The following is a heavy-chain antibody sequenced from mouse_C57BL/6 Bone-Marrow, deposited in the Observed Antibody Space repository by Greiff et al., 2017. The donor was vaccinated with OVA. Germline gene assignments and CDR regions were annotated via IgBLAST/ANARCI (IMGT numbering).Heavy chain of an antibody. D-gene: IGHD3-2*02. J-gene: IGHJ2*01. Sequence: EVKLQESGGGLVKPGGSLKLSCAASGFTFSSYAMSWVRQTPEKRLEWVATISDGGSYTYYPDNVKGRFTISRDNAKNNLYLQMSHLKSEDTAMYYCAREGAAQAPDYFDYWGQGTTLTVSS. CDR2: ISDGGSYT. CDR3: AREGAAQAPDYFDY. CDR1: GFTFSSYA. V-gene: IGHV5-4*01.